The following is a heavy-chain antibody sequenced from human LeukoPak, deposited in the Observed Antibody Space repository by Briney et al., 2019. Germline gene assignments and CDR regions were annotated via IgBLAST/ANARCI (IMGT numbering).Heavy chain of an antibody. J-gene: IGHJ4*02. CDR2: INPSTGGT. Sequence: ASVKVSCKPSGYTFTGYYLHWVRQAPGQGLEWLGRINPSTGGTDDAQKFQGRVTMTRDTSINTAYMELSRLRPDDTAVYYCARDRSGYSYGEPLDHWGQGTLVIVSS. CDR3: ARDRSGYSYGEPLDH. V-gene: IGHV1-2*06. CDR1: GYTFTGYY. D-gene: IGHD5-18*01.